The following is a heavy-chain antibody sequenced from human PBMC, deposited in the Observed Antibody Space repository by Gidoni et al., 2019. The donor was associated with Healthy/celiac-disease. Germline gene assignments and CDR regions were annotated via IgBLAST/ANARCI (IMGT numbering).Heavy chain of an antibody. V-gene: IGHV5-10-1*03. J-gene: IGHJ5*02. D-gene: IGHD2-21*02. Sequence: EVQLVQSGAAVKKPGEYLRLSCKGSVYSCTSYWISWVRQMPGKGLEWMGRIDPSDSYTNYSPSFQGHVTISADKSISTAYLQWSSLKASDTAMYYCARGIIRQPLLTPWGQGTLVTVSS. CDR1: VYSCTSYW. CDR2: IDPSDSYT. CDR3: ARGIIRQPLLTP.